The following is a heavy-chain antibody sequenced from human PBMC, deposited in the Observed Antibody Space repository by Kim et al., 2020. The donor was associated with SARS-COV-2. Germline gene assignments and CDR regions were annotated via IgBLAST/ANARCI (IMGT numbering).Heavy chain of an antibody. CDR3: ARAGWNYEVGDAFDI. CDR2: IYTSGST. V-gene: IGHV4-61*02. D-gene: IGHD1-7*01. J-gene: IGHJ3*02. CDR1: GGSISSGSYY. Sequence: SETLSLTCTVSGGSISSGSYYWSWIRQPAGKGLEWIGRIYTSGSTNYNPSLKSRVTISVDTSKNQFSLKLSSVTAADTAVYYCARAGWNYEVGDAFDIWGQGTMVTVSS.